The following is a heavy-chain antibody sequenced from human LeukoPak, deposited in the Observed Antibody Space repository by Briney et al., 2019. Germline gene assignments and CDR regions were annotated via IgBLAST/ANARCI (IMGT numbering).Heavy chain of an antibody. CDR1: GFTFSSYA. V-gene: IGHV3-23*01. J-gene: IGHJ4*02. D-gene: IGHD6-19*01. Sequence: GGSLRLSCAASGFTFSSYAMSWVRQAPGKGLEWVSAISGSGGSTYYADSVKGRFTISRDNAQNSLYLQMNSLRADDTAVYYCGFSSSGWAGLNYWGQGTLVTVSS. CDR2: ISGSGGST. CDR3: GFSSSGWAGLNY.